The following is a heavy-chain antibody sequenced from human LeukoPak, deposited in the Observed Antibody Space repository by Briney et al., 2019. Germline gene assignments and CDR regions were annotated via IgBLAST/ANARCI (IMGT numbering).Heavy chain of an antibody. CDR3: VTRGEEYSYGSGSYYDY. V-gene: IGHV1-24*01. D-gene: IGHD3-10*01. CDR2: VDPYYGET. J-gene: IGHJ4*02. Sequence: ASVKVSLKGSVYTLTELFMHWVREAPRQGLEWMGGVDPYYGETNYAHKFQGRVTITEDTSTDTAYMELSRMRCEDTAVYSGVTRGEEYSYGSGSYYDYWGQGTLVTVSS. CDR1: VYTLTELF.